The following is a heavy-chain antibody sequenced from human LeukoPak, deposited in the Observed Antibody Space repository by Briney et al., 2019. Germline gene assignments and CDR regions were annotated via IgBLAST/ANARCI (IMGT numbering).Heavy chain of an antibody. J-gene: IGHJ4*02. CDR3: ARYYGDYGTVYYFDY. CDR1: GGSFTDYY. V-gene: IGHV4-34*10. Sequence: SETLSLTCAVYGGSFTDYYWSWLRQTPGKGLEWIGEINHGGRTTYNPSLKSRVTMSLDASKNDFSLRLNSVTAADTAVYYCARYYGDYGTVYYFDYWGQGTLVTVSS. D-gene: IGHD4-17*01. CDR2: INHGGRT.